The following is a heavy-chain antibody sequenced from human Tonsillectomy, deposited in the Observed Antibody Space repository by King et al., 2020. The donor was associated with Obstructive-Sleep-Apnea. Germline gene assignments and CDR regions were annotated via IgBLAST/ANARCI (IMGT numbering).Heavy chain of an antibody. Sequence: VQLVESGGGLVQPGRSLRLSCTASGFTFGDYAMSWFRQAPGKGLEWVGFIRSKAYGGTTEYAASVKGRLTISRDDSKSIAYLQMNSLKTEDTAVYYCTREPEGRQWFTLITHGIPPFDYWGQGTLVTVSS. CDR1: GFTFGDYA. CDR3: TREPEGRQWFTLITHGIPPFDY. D-gene: IGHD3-22*01. J-gene: IGHJ4*02. CDR2: IRSKAYGGTT. V-gene: IGHV3-49*03.